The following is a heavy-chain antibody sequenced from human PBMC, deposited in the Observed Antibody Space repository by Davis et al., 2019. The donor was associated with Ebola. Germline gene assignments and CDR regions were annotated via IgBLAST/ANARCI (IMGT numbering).Heavy chain of an antibody. Sequence: GESLKISCAASGFTFSSYGMHWVRQAPGKGLEWVAVISYDGSNKYYADSVKGRFTISRDNAKNSLYLQMNSLRAEDTAVYYCAGGKDSSGWYGDDAFDFWGQGTMVTVSS. D-gene: IGHD6-19*01. CDR3: AGGKDSSGWYGDDAFDF. V-gene: IGHV3-30*03. CDR1: GFTFSSYG. J-gene: IGHJ3*01. CDR2: ISYDGSNK.